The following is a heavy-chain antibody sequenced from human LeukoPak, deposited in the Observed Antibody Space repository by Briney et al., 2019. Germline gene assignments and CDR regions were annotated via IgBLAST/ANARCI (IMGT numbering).Heavy chain of an antibody. CDR1: GGSFSGYY. Sequence: PSETLSLTCAVYGGSFSGYYWSWIRQPPGKGLEWIGEINQRRNTNYNPSLKSRVTISIDTSKNQFSLKLSSVTAADTAVYYCARHGWHAWYFDLWGRGTLVTVSS. CDR2: INQRRNT. CDR3: ARHGWHAWYFDL. J-gene: IGHJ2*01. D-gene: IGHD6-19*01. V-gene: IGHV4-34*01.